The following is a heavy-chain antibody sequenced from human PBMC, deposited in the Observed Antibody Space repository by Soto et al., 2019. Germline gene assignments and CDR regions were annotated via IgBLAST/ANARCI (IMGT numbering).Heavy chain of an antibody. CDR3: AGGAPVSPGTFAY. CDR2: IYSGGSA. D-gene: IGHD3-22*01. Sequence: EVQLLESGGGLVQPGGSLRLSCAASGFTFSSYAMSWVRQAPGKGLEWVSAIYSGGSAFYADSVKGRFTISRDNSKNTLYLQMNSLRAEDTAVYYCAGGAPVSPGTFAYWGQGTLVTVSS. CDR1: GFTFSSYA. J-gene: IGHJ4*02. V-gene: IGHV3-23*05.